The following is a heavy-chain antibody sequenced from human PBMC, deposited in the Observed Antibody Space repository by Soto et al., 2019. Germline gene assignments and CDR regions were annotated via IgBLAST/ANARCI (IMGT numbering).Heavy chain of an antibody. CDR3: AAPYDFWSANPDAFDI. CDR2: ISGSGGST. J-gene: IGHJ3*02. Sequence: GGSLRLSCAASGFTFSSYAMSWVRQAPGKGLEWVSAISGSGGSTYYADSVKGRFTISRDNSKNTLYLQMNSLRAEDTAVYYCAAPYDFWSANPDAFDIWGQGTMVTVS. CDR1: GFTFSSYA. D-gene: IGHD3-3*01. V-gene: IGHV3-23*01.